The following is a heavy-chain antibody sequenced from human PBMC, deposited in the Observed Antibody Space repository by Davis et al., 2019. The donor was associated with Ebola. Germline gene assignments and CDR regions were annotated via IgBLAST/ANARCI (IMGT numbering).Heavy chain of an antibody. CDR3: ARSHRTTTGWYFDL. CDR1: GYTFTTYW. Sequence: GESLKISCKVSGYTFTTYWIVWVRQMPGKGLECMGIIFPGDSDTRYSPSFQGQVTISADKSITTAYLQWSSLKASDTAVYYCARSHRTTTGWYFDLWGRGTLVTVSA. V-gene: IGHV5-51*01. CDR2: IFPGDSDT. D-gene: IGHD2-2*01. J-gene: IGHJ2*01.